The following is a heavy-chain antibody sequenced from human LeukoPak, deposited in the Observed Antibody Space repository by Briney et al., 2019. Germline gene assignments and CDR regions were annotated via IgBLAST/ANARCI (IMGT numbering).Heavy chain of an antibody. V-gene: IGHV4-31*03. CDR3: AREIPGRIAADC. CDR2: IYYSGST. CDR1: GGSISSGGYY. D-gene: IGHD2-15*01. Sequence: SSETLSLTCTVSGGSISSGGYYWSWIRQHPGKGLEWIGYIYYSGSTYYNPSLKSRVTISVDTSKNQFSLKLSSVTAADTAVYYCAREIPGRIAADCWGQGTLVTVSS. J-gene: IGHJ4*02.